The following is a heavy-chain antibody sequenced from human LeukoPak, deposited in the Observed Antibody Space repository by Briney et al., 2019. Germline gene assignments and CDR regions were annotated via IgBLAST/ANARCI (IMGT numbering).Heavy chain of an antibody. CDR1: GFTFRDYA. V-gene: IGHV3-23*01. Sequence: PGGSLRLSCAASGFTFRDYAMSWLRQAPGKGLEWVSVIGGSGGSTYYADSVKGRFTISRDDYKNTLYLQMNSLRAEDTAVYHCAKEGCTGTNCYINCWGQGTLVTVSS. J-gene: IGHJ4*02. CDR2: IGGSGGST. D-gene: IGHD2-2*02. CDR3: AKEGCTGTNCYINC.